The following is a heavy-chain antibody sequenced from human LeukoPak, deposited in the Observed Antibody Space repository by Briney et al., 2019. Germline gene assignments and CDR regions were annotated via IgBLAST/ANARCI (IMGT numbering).Heavy chain of an antibody. CDR2: IYYSGST. J-gene: IGHJ6*02. CDR3: ARSYDSRGYFYYGVDV. V-gene: IGHV4-59*01. CDR1: GTSISSYY. Sequence: PSETLSLTCSVSGTSISSYYWTWLRQPPGKGLEWIGYIYYSGSTDYNPSLKSRVTISVDTSKNQFSLKLTSVTTADTAVYFCARSYDSRGYFYYGVDVWGQGTTVTVSS. D-gene: IGHD3-22*01.